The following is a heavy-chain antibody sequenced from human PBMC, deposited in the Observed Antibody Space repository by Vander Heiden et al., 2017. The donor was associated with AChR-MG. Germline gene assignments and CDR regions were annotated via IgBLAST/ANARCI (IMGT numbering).Heavy chain of an antibody. CDR2: IYPGDSDT. CDR3: ARLMEERITMVRGVNIERAGKKYGMDV. V-gene: IGHV5-51*01. D-gene: IGHD3-10*01. Sequence: EVQLVQSGAEVKKPGASLKIPWKGSGYSFTSYWIGWVRQMPGKGLEWMGIIYPGDSDTRYSPSFQGQVTISADKSISTAYLQWSSLKASDTAMYYCARLMEERITMVRGVNIERAGKKYGMDVWGQGTTVTVSS. J-gene: IGHJ6*02. CDR1: GYSFTSYW.